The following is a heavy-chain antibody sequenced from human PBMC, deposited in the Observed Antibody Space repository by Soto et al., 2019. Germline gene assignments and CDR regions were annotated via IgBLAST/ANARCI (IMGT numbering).Heavy chain of an antibody. Sequence: SETLSLTXTVSGGSISSSSYYWGWIRQPPGKGLEWIGSIYYSGSTYYNPSLKSRVTISVDTSKNQFPLKLSYVTAADTGAYHCPRLAVTTLCGRSPRFGPCGKVTLVTVST. V-gene: IGHV4-39*01. D-gene: IGHD4-4*01. CDR2: IYYSGST. CDR3: PRLAVTTLCGRSPRFGP. J-gene: IGHJ5*02. CDR1: GGSISSSSYY.